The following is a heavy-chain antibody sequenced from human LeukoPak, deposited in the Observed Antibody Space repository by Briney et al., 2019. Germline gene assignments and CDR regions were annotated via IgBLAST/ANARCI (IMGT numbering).Heavy chain of an antibody. D-gene: IGHD6-19*01. V-gene: IGHV3-7*03. CDR1: GFTFSHSW. Sequence: GGSLRLSCVASGFTFSHSWMTWVRQAPGKGLEWVGHIKEDGSSQNYADSVKGRFTISRDNAKSSLHLQMNGLRAEDPAMYYCVKDSGWFHFDSWGQGTLVTVSS. CDR3: VKDSGWFHFDS. CDR2: IKEDGSSQ. J-gene: IGHJ4*02.